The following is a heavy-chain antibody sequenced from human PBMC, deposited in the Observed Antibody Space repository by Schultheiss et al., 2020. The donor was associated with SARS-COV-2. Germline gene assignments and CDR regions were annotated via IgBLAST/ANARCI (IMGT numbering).Heavy chain of an antibody. Sequence: SVKVSCKASGGTFSSYAISWVRQAPGQGLEWMGGIIPIFGTANYAQKFQGRVTITADESTSTAYMELSSLRSEDTAVYYCARIPPASNHDAFDIWGQGTTVTVSS. CDR3: ARIPPASNHDAFDI. CDR1: GGTFSSYA. J-gene: IGHJ3*02. V-gene: IGHV1-69*13. CDR2: IIPIFGTA. D-gene: IGHD2-2*01.